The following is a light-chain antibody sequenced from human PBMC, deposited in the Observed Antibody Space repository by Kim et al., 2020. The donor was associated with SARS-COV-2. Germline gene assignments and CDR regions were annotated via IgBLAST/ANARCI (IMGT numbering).Light chain of an antibody. CDR2: DAS. V-gene: IGKV3-11*01. Sequence: LSPGERATLSCRASQSVSNYLAWYQQKPGQAPRLLIYDASNRATDIPARFSGSGSGTDFTFTISSLEPEDYAVYYCHQRSYWPRTFGQGTKVDIK. CDR1: QSVSNY. CDR3: HQRSYWPRT. J-gene: IGKJ1*01.